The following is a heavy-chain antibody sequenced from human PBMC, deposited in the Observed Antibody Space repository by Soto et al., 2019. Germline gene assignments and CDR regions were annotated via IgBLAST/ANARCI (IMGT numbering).Heavy chain of an antibody. CDR2: ISGTGYNT. V-gene: IGHV3-23*01. CDR3: ARDRQFSHPRGGMDV. Sequence: EVQLLESGGGLVRPGGSLRLSFEASGFTFSTNAMTWFRQVQGKGLDWVSAISGTGYNTYYADSLKGRFTISRDNSKNTLSLQMNSLRAEDTAVYYCARDRQFSHPRGGMDVWGQGTTVTVSS. J-gene: IGHJ6*02. CDR1: GFTFSTNA. D-gene: IGHD3-10*01.